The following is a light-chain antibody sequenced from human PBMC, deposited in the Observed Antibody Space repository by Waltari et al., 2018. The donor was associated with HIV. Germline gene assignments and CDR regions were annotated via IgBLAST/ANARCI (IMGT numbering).Light chain of an antibody. CDR3: QVWDSSSDTYV. CDR2: YDS. J-gene: IGLJ1*01. CDR1: NIGRKR. V-gene: IGLV3-21*04. Sequence: SYVLTQPPSVSVAPGKTARIPCGGNNIGRKRAHWYQQKPGQAPVLVIYYDSDRPSGIPERFSGSNSGNTATLTISRVEAGDEVDYYCQVWDSSSDTYVFGTGTKVTVL.